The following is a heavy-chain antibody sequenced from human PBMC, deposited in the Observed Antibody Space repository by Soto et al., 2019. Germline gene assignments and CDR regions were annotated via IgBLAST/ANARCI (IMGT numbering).Heavy chain of an antibody. D-gene: IGHD2-8*01. CDR1: GGSISSGDYY. Sequence: SETLSLTCTVSGGSISSGDYYWSWLRQPPGKGLEWIGYIYYSGSTYYNPSLKSRVTISVDTSKNQFSLKLSSVTAADTAVYYCARDIMGTNYYYYGMDVWGQGTTVTVSS. CDR3: ARDIMGTNYYYYGMDV. V-gene: IGHV4-30-4*02. CDR2: IYYSGST. J-gene: IGHJ6*02.